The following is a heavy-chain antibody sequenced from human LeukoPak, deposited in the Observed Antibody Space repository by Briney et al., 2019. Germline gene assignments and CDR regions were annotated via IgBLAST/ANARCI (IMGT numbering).Heavy chain of an antibody. J-gene: IGHJ4*02. D-gene: IGHD6-13*01. CDR1: GFTFSSYG. Sequence: PGGSLRLSCAASGFTFSSYGMHWVRQAPGKGLEWVAVISYDGSNKYYADSVKGRFTISRDNSKNTLYLQMNSLRAEDTAVYYCAKDLGYSSSRQHIIDYWGQGTLVTVSS. V-gene: IGHV3-30*18. CDR3: AKDLGYSSSRQHIIDY. CDR2: ISYDGSNK.